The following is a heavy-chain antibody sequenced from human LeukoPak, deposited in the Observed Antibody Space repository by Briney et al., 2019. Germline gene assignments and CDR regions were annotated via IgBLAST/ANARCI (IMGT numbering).Heavy chain of an antibody. CDR1: AFTFSLYS. V-gene: IGHV3-21*01. Sequence: PGGSLRLSCAASAFTFSLYSMNWVRQAPGKWLEWVSFISSRSSYIFYADSVKGRFTISRDNAKNSLYLQMDSLRAEDTAVYYCVPYAWLDYWSQGTRVTVSS. CDR3: VPYAWLDY. J-gene: IGHJ4*02. CDR2: ISSRSSYI. D-gene: IGHD2-2*01.